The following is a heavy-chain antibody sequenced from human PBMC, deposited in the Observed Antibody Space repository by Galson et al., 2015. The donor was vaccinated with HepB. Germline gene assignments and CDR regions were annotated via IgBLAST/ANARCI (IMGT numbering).Heavy chain of an antibody. CDR2: ISWNSGSI. CDR3: AKGGSGSYYHYLDY. V-gene: IGHV3-9*01. D-gene: IGHD1-26*01. Sequence: SLRLSCAASGFTFDDYAMHWVRQAPGKGLEWVSGISWNSGSIGYADSVKGRFTISRDNAKNSLYLQMNSLRAEDTALYYCAKGGSGSYYHYLDYWGQGTLVTVSS. J-gene: IGHJ4*02. CDR1: GFTFDDYA.